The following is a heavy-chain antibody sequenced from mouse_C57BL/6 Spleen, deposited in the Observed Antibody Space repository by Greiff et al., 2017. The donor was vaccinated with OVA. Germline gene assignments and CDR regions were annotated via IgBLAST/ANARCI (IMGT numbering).Heavy chain of an antibody. CDR3: ARSFGYPYYFDY. V-gene: IGHV1-69*01. Sequence: QVQLQQPGAELVMPGASVKLSCKASGYTFTSYWMHWVKQRPGQGLEWIGEIDPSDSYTNYNQKFKGKSTLTVDKSSSTAYMQLSSLTSEDSAVYYCARSFGYPYYFDYWGQGTTLTVSA. J-gene: IGHJ2*01. CDR1: GYTFTSYW. D-gene: IGHD2-2*01. CDR2: IDPSDSYT.